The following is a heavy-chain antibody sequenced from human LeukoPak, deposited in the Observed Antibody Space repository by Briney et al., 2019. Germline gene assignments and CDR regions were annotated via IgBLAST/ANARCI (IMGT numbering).Heavy chain of an antibody. CDR2: ISWNSGSI. Sequence: GGSLRLSCAASGFTFDDYAMHWVRQAPGKGLEWVSGISWNSGSIGYADSVKGRFTISRDNAKNSLYLQMNSLRAEDTAVYYCARGWGYGDYWGQGTLVTVSS. CDR3: ARGWGYGDY. CDR1: GFTFDDYA. V-gene: IGHV3-9*01. J-gene: IGHJ4*02. D-gene: IGHD7-27*01.